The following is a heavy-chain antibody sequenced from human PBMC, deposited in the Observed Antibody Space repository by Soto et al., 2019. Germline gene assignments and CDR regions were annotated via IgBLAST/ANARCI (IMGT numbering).Heavy chain of an antibody. CDR1: GGTFSSYA. CDR3: ARNGVGCSGGSCYIDYYYGMDV. CDR2: LLPIFGTA. Sequence: QVQLVQSGAEVKKPGSSVKVSCKASGGTFSSYAISWVRQAPGQGLEWMGGLLPIFGTANYAQKFQGRVTITADESTSTAYRELSSLRSEDTAVYYCARNGVGCSGGSCYIDYYYGMDVWGQGTTVTVSS. V-gene: IGHV1-69*01. D-gene: IGHD2-15*01. J-gene: IGHJ6*02.